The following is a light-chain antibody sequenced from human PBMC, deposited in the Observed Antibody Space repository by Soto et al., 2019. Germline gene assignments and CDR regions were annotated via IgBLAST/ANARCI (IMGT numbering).Light chain of an antibody. Sequence: IQLTQSPSSLSASVGDRVTITCRASQGISSYLVWYQQKPGKAPKLLIYAASTLQSGVPSRFSGSGSGTDFTLTISSLQPEDFATYYCQHLNGYPQTFGGGPRWRS. CDR3: QHLNGYPQT. CDR2: AAS. J-gene: IGKJ4*01. V-gene: IGKV1-9*01. CDR1: QGISSY.